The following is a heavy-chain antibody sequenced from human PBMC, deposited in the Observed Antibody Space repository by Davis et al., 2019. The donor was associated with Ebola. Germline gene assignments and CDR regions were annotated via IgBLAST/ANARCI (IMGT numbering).Heavy chain of an antibody. CDR3: ARATWKWVVDAFDV. D-gene: IGHD1-1*01. CDR1: GFTFSSNE. J-gene: IGHJ3*01. V-gene: IGHV3-48*03. Sequence: GGSLRLSCEVSGFTFSSNEMTWVRQAPGKGLEWVSYIDSSASTIYYADAVKGRFTISRDNSKNTLYLQMNTLRPEDTAVYYCARATWKWVVDAFDVWGQGSQVTVSS. CDR2: IDSSASTI.